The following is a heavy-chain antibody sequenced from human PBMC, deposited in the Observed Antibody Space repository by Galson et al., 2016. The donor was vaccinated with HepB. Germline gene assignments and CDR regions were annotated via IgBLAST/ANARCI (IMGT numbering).Heavy chain of an antibody. CDR3: ARGGGSPYHDHEFDN. D-gene: IGHD1-14*01. Sequence: ETLSLTCSVSGVSVTSHYWSWIRLAPGKGLEWIANVFHTGSTTYNPSLNNRVTISLDASMNRFSLELVSVSPADTAVYYCARGGGSPYHDHEFDNWGQGTLVTVSS. V-gene: IGHV4-59*02. J-gene: IGHJ5*02. CDR1: GVSVTSHY. CDR2: VFHTGST.